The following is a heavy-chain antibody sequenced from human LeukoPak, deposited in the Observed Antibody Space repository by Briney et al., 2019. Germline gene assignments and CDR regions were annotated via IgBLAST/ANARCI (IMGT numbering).Heavy chain of an antibody. D-gene: IGHD3-10*01. J-gene: IGHJ3*02. CDR3: ARDLGIGFGELLGTDAFDI. V-gene: IGHV1-18*04. Sequence: ASVKVSCKASGYTFTGYYMHWVRQAPGQGVEWMGWISAYNGNTNYAQKLQGRVTMTTDTSTSTAYMELRSLRSDDTAVYYCARDLGIGFGELLGTDAFDIWGQGTMVTVSS. CDR2: ISAYNGNT. CDR1: GYTFTGYY.